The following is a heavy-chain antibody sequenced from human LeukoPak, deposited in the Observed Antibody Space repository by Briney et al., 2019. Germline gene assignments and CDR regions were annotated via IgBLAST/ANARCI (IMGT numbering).Heavy chain of an antibody. V-gene: IGHV3-7*01. J-gene: IGHJ4*02. CDR1: GFTFSSYW. D-gene: IGHD6-19*01. Sequence: GGSLRLSCAASGFTFSSYWMSWVRQAPGKGLEWVANIKQDGSEKYYVDSVKGRFTISRDNAKNSLYLQMNSLRAEDTAVYYCARDQGLFFSSGWGSWGQGTLVTVSS. CDR2: IKQDGSEK. CDR3: ARDQGLFFSSGWGS.